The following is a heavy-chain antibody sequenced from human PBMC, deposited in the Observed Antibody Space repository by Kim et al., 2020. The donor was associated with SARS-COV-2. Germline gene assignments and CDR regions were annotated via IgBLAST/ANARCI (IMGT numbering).Heavy chain of an antibody. V-gene: IGHV4-39*01. Sequence: SETLSLTCTVSGGSISSSSYYWGWIRQPPGKGLEWIGSIYYSGSTYYNPSLKSRVTISVDTSKNQFSLKLSSVTAADTAVYYCARQSGYSSSWLDYWGQGTLVTVSS. CDR2: IYYSGST. J-gene: IGHJ4*02. CDR1: GGSISSSSYY. CDR3: ARQSGYSSSWLDY. D-gene: IGHD6-13*01.